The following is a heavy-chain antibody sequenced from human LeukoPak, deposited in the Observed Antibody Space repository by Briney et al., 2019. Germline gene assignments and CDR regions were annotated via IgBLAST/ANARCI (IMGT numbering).Heavy chain of an antibody. CDR1: GFTFSDYA. CDR3: AKDKDIGGVLDSPTFDS. V-gene: IGHV3-9*03. Sequence: GGSLRLSCVASGFTFSDYAMHWVRETPKKGREWGSGISWNGGRIGYADSVKGPFTISRDTGKNSLYLQMNSLRTEDMGLYYCAKDKDIGGVLDSPTFDSWGQGTLVTVSS. D-gene: IGHD3/OR15-3a*01. J-gene: IGHJ4*02. CDR2: ISWNGGRI.